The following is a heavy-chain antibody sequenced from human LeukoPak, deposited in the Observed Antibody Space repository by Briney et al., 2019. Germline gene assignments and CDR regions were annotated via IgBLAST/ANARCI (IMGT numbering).Heavy chain of an antibody. CDR1: GYTFTSYG. D-gene: IGHD3-22*01. J-gene: IGHJ4*02. CDR2: ISAYNGNT. V-gene: IGHV1-18*01. CDR3: ARDVEPYYYDSSGYSPFDY. Sequence: ASVKVSCKASGYTFTSYGISWVRQAPGQGLEWMGWISAYNGNTNYAQKLQGRVTMTTDTSTSTAYMELRSLRSDDTAVYYCARDVEPYYYDSSGYSPFDYWGQGTLVTASS.